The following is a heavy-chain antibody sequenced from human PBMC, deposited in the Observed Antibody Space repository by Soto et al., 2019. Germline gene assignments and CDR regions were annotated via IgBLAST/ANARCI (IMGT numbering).Heavy chain of an antibody. J-gene: IGHJ6*03. Sequence: EVQLVESGGGLVKPGGSLRLSCAASGFTFSSYSMNWVRQAPGKGLEWVSSISSSSSYIYYADSVKGRFTISRDNAKNSLYLQMNSLRAEDTAVYYCARVEDPSGILTGYPQKHYYYYMDVWGKGTTVTVSS. V-gene: IGHV3-21*01. D-gene: IGHD3-9*01. CDR1: GFTFSSYS. CDR3: ARVEDPSGILTGYPQKHYYYYMDV. CDR2: ISSSSSYI.